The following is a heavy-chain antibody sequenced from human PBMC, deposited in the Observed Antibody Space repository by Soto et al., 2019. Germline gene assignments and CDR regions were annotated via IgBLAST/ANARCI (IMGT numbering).Heavy chain of an antibody. CDR1: GITLTNFW. V-gene: IGHV5-51*01. D-gene: IGHD2-21*01. J-gene: IGHJ4*02. CDR3: ARLKLHCGGGSCYGTNDLDY. Sequence: PGESLKTLCQSYGITLTNFWDAWVRQISGKGLEWRGIVLPGDAETRYSPSYQGQVTFSADQSTSTAFLKWNRLRASDSAVYYCARLKLHCGGGSCYGTNDLDYWGQGTKVTVSS. CDR2: VLPGDAET.